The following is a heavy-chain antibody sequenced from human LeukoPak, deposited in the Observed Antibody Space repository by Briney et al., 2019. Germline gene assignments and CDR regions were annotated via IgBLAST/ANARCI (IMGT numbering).Heavy chain of an antibody. CDR3: PTFVMDAAIDY. Sequence: PGGSLRLSCAASGFTFSGYWMSWVRQAPGKGVEWVATIKQDASEKTYVDSVEGRFTSSRDNAKSSLFLQMDSLRAEDTAVYYCPTFVMDAAIDYWGQGTLVTVSS. CDR1: GFTFSGYW. J-gene: IGHJ4*02. CDR2: IKQDASEK. V-gene: IGHV3-7*01. D-gene: IGHD2-15*01.